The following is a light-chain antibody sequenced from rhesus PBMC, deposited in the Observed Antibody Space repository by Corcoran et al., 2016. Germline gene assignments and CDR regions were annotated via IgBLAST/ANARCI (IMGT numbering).Light chain of an antibody. CDR2: SAS. Sequence: DIQMTQSPSSLSASVGDRVTSTCRASQGSTTYLNWYQQKPGNPPKRPIYSASSLESGVPSRFSGSGSGTAFPLTISSLQPEDFATFYCRPYNSDPYSFGQGTKVEI. J-gene: IGKJ2*01. V-gene: IGKV1-43*02. CDR1: QGSTTY. CDR3: RPYNSDPYS.